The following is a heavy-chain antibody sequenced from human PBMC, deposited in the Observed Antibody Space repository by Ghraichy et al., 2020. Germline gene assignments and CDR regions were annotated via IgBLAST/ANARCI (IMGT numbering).Heavy chain of an antibody. Sequence: GGSLRLSCAASGFTFSSHVMSWVRQAPGKGLEWVSGISDGGDSTYYADSVKGRFTISRDNSKNTLYLQMNSLRAEDTAVYYCAKRFRSGYFDYYYYTLDVWGQGTTVTVSS. CDR1: GFTFSSHV. CDR3: AKRFRSGYFDYYYYTLDV. V-gene: IGHV3-23*01. J-gene: IGHJ6*02. D-gene: IGHD3-9*01. CDR2: ISDGGDST.